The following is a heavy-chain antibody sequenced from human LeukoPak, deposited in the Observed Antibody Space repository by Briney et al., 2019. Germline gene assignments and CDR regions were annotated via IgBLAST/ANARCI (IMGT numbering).Heavy chain of an antibody. J-gene: IGHJ4*02. Sequence: GGSLRLSCAASGFTFSSYEMNWVRQAPGKGLEGVSYISSSGSTIHYADSVKGRFTISRDNAKNSLYLQMNSLRAEDTAVYFCARGFTGWVTSPIDYWGQGTLVTVSS. CDR3: ARGFTGWVTSPIDY. CDR1: GFTFSSYE. V-gene: IGHV3-48*03. D-gene: IGHD2-2*01. CDR2: ISSSGSTI.